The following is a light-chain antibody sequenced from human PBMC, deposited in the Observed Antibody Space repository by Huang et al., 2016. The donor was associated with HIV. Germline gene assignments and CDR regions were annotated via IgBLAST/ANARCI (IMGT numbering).Light chain of an antibody. Sequence: IVLTQSPATLSWYPGERVTLSCRASQSVGNYIAWYQQHPGQSPQLLIYDTSSRAPGTPVRFSGSGSGTDFTLTISSLESEDFAVYYCQQRSSGVTFGGGTKVQVK. CDR1: QSVGNY. J-gene: IGKJ4*01. V-gene: IGKV3-11*01. CDR3: QQRSSGVT. CDR2: DTS.